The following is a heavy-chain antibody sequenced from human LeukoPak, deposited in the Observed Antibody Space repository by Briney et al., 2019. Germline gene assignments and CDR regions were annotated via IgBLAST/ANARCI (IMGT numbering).Heavy chain of an antibody. V-gene: IGHV3-23*01. J-gene: IGHJ6*04. CDR2: ISGSGGST. Sequence: GGSLRLSCAASGFTFSSYGMSWVRQAPGKGLEWVSAISGSGGSTYYADSVKGRFTISRDNSKNTLYLQMNSLRAEDTAVYYCAKDPPRRGVSPVDVWGKGTTVTISS. CDR1: GFTFSSYG. CDR3: AKDPPRRGVSPVDV. D-gene: IGHD3-10*01.